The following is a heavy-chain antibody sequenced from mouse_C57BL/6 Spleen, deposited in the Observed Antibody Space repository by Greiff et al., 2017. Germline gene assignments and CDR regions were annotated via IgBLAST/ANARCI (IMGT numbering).Heavy chain of an antibody. V-gene: IGHV1-50*01. D-gene: IGHD1-1*01. CDR1: GYTFTSYW. J-gene: IGHJ3*01. CDR2: IDPPDSST. CDR3: AKYYGSSAPWFAY. Sequence: QVQLQQPGAELVKPGASVKLSCTASGYTFTSYWMQWVKQRPGQGLEWIGKIDPPDSSTNYNQKFKGKATLTVDTSSSTANMQLRSLTSEDSAVYDCAKYYGSSAPWFAYWGQGTLVTVSA.